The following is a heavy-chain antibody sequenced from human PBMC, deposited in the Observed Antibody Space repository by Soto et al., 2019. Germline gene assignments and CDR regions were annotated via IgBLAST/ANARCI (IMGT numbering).Heavy chain of an antibody. V-gene: IGHV3-30-3*01. CDR2: ISYDGSNK. CDR3: ARDKRDLRFLEWSYYFDY. CDR1: GFTFSSYA. Sequence: QVQLVESGRGVVQPGRSQRLSCAASGFTFSSYAMHWVRQAPGKGLEWVAVISYDGSNKYYADSVKGRFTISRDNSKNTLYLQLNSLRAEDTAVYYFARDKRDLRFLEWSYYFDYWGQGTLVTVSS. D-gene: IGHD3-3*01. J-gene: IGHJ4*02.